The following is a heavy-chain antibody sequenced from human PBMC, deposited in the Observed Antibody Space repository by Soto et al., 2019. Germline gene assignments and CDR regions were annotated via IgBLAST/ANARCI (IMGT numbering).Heavy chain of an antibody. J-gene: IGHJ6*02. Sequence: GASLKISCQGSGYSFNSYWIGWVRQMPGKGLEWRGIIYPGDSDTRYSPSFQGPVTISADKSIRTAYLQWCSLKASDTAMYYCARHGGVVVPAAISRFHYYGMDVWGQGTTVTVSS. V-gene: IGHV5-51*01. CDR1: GYSFNSYW. CDR2: IYPGDSDT. D-gene: IGHD2-2*01. CDR3: ARHGGVVVPAAISRFHYYGMDV.